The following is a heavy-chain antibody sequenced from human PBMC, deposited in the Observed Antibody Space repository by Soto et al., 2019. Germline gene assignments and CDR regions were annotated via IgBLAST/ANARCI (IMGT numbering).Heavy chain of an antibody. Sequence: EVQLLESGGGLVQPGGSLKLSCAASGFSFDSHSMSWVHQAPGKGLEWVAGISGSGYSKYHADSVRGRFTISRDNSWNTLNLQLNSLRAEDTALYYCATSRGDRWRTYSFDAWGQGTVVTVSS. CDR2: ISGSGYSK. V-gene: IGHV3-23*01. D-gene: IGHD2-15*01. CDR1: GFSFDSHS. CDR3: ATSRGDRWRTYSFDA. J-gene: IGHJ4*02.